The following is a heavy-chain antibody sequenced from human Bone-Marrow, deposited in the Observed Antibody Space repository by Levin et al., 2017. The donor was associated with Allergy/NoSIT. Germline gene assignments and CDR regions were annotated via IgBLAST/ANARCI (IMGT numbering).Heavy chain of an antibody. J-gene: IGHJ6*03. CDR1: GGSFSGYY. CDR2: INHSGST. V-gene: IGHV4-34*01. D-gene: IGHD2-2*01. CDR3: ARGYCSSTSCYARSAKYDYDYMDV. Sequence: PSETLSLTCAVYGGSFSGYYWSWIRQPPGKGLEWIGEINHSGSTNYNPSLKSRVTISVDTSKNQFSLKLSSVTAADTAVYYCARGYCSSTSCYARSAKYDYDYMDVWGKGTTVTVSS.